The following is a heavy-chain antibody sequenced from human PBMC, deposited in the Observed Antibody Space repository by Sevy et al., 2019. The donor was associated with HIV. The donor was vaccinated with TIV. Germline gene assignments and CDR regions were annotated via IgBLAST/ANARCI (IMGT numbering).Heavy chain of an antibody. CDR2: IKSESDGRTT. CDR1: GFTFRKAS. CDR3: TTGVVIAPHTESQKTDF. J-gene: IGHJ4*02. Sequence: GGSLRLSCGASGFTFRKASMSWVRQAPGKGLEWVGHIKSESDGRTTDYAAFVKGRFNISRDDSKNTLYLQIVSLKTEDTAVYYCTTGVVIAPHTESQKTDFWGQGTLVTVSS. V-gene: IGHV3-15*05. D-gene: IGHD2-2*01.